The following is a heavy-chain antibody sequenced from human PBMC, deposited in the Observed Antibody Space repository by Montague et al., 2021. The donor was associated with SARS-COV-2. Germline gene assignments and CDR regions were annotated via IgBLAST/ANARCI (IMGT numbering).Heavy chain of an antibody. J-gene: IGHJ3*02. CDR2: IYYSGST. D-gene: IGHD3-3*01. V-gene: IGHV4-39*01. CDR1: GGSISSSSHY. Sequence: SETLSLTCIVSGGSISSSSHYWGWIRQPPGKGLDWIGSIYYSGSTYYKPSLKSRVTIYVDTSKNQFSLKLSSVTAADTAVHYCARHSGRDTIFGVITIPDAFDIWGQGTTVTVSS. CDR3: ARHSGRDTIFGVITIPDAFDI.